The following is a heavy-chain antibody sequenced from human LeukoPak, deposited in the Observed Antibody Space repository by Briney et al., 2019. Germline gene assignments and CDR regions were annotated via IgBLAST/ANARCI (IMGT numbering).Heavy chain of an antibody. V-gene: IGHV3-48*03. D-gene: IGHD3-10*02. CDR1: GFTFSSYE. CDR2: VSSSCSTI. Sequence: GGSLRLSCAASGFTFSSYEMNWVRQAPGKGLEWVSYVSSSCSTIYYADSVKGRFTISRDNAKNSLYLQMNSLRAEDTAVYYCAELGITMIGGVWGKGTTVTISS. CDR3: AELGITMIGGV. J-gene: IGHJ6*04.